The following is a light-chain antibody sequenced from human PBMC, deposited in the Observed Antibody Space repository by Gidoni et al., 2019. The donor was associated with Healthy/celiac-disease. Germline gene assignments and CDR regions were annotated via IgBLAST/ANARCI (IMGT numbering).Light chain of an antibody. V-gene: IGLV3-21*02. J-gene: IGLJ1*01. Sequence: SYVLTQPPSGSVTPGHTARITCGGNNIGSKSVHWYQQKPGQAPVLVVYDDSDRPSGIPERFSGSNSGNTATLTISRVEAGDEADYYCQVWDSSSDHNYVFGTGTKVTVL. CDR3: QVWDSSSDHNYV. CDR2: DDS. CDR1: NIGSKS.